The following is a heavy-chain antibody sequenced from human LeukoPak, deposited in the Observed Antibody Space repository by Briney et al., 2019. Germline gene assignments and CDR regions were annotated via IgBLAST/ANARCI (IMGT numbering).Heavy chain of an antibody. CDR3: ARGPVFGGADLDQ. V-gene: IGHV3-74*01. CDR1: GFTFSNYW. J-gene: IGHJ4*02. D-gene: IGHD2-2*01. CDR2: IKNDGSTA. Sequence: GGSLRLSCTASGFTFSNYWMHWVRQAPGKGLVWVSRIKNDGSTAAYADSVQGRFTISRDNAKNTLYLHMNSLTAEDTALYYCARGPVFGGADLDQGGQGTLVTVSS.